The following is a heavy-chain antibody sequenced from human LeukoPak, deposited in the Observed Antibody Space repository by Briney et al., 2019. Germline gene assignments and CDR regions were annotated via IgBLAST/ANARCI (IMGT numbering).Heavy chain of an antibody. Sequence: ASVKVSCKASGYTFTSYDINWVRQAPGQGLEWMGWISAYNGNTNYAQKLQGRVTMTTDTSTSTAYMELRSLRSDDTAVYYCARVVGATTFADYWGQGTLVTVSS. V-gene: IGHV1-18*01. CDR1: GYTFTSYD. CDR2: ISAYNGNT. CDR3: ARVVGATTFADY. D-gene: IGHD1-26*01. J-gene: IGHJ4*02.